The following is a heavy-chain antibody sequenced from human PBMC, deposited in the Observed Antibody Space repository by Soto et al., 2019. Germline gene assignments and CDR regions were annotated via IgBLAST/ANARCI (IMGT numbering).Heavy chain of an antibody. Sequence: EVQLVESGGGLVQPGGSLRLSCAASGFTFSNYWMRWVRQAPGKGLEWVATIKQDGSEQYYMDSVMGRFTISRDNAKNSLYLQVNSLRADDTAVYYCGTNVRGSSFDYWGRGTLVTVSS. J-gene: IGHJ4*02. CDR3: GTNVRGSSFDY. CDR1: GFTFSNYW. CDR2: IKQDGSEQ. V-gene: IGHV3-7*05. D-gene: IGHD3-10*01.